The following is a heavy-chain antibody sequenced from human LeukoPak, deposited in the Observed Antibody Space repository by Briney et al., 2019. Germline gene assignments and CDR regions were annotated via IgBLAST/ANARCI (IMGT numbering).Heavy chain of an antibody. J-gene: IGHJ3*02. CDR3: ARAFDSNTWYSPFDI. CDR1: GGSISSSNYY. D-gene: IGHD6-13*01. CDR2: IYYSGST. V-gene: IGHV4-39*07. Sequence: SETLSLTCTVSGGSISSSNYYWGWIRQPPGMGLEWIGTIYYSGSTYYNPSLKSRVTISVDTSKNQFSLKLSSVTAADTAVYYCARAFDSNTWYSPFDIWGQGTMFTVSS.